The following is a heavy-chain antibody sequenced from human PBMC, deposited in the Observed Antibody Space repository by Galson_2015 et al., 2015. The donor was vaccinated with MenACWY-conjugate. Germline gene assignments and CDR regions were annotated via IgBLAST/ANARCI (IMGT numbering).Heavy chain of an antibody. Sequence: PALVKLTQPLTLPCTFSGFSLSTRGVGVGWIRQPPGKALEWLALIYWDDDKRYSPSLRSGLTNTKDTSKNHVVHTMTNMDPVDTATYYCSRTGATPGDYWGQGTLVTVSS. CDR2: IYWDDDK. CDR3: SRTGATPGDY. V-gene: IGHV2-5*02. CDR1: GFSLSTRGVG. J-gene: IGHJ4*02. D-gene: IGHD2-15*01.